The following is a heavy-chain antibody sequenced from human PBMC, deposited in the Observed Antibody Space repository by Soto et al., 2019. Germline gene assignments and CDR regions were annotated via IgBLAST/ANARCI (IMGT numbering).Heavy chain of an antibody. CDR3: ARGTTLFPLRGYFDY. CDR2: IIPIFGTA. V-gene: IGHV1-69*12. Sequence: QVQLVQSGAEVKKPGSSVKVSCKASGGTFSSYAISWVRQAPGQGLEWMGGIIPIFGTANYAQKFQGRVTLTADESTSTADLELSCLSAEDTAVYYCARGTTLFPLRGYFDYWGQGTLVTVSS. D-gene: IGHD3-9*01. J-gene: IGHJ4*02. CDR1: GGTFSSYA.